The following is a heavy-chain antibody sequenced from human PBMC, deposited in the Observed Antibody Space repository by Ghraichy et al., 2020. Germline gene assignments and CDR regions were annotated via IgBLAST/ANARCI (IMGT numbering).Heavy chain of an antibody. J-gene: IGHJ6*02. V-gene: IGHV3-30*18. CDR1: GFTFSSYG. CDR3: AKSNYLLRFLEWLHNYYYYGMDV. CDR2: ISYDGSNK. Sequence: LSLTCAASGFTFSSYGMHWVRQAPGKGLEWVAVISYDGSNKYYADSVKGRFTISRDNSKNTLYLQMNSLRAEDTAVYYCAKSNYLLRFLEWLHNYYYYGMDVWGQGTTVTVSS. D-gene: IGHD3-3*01.